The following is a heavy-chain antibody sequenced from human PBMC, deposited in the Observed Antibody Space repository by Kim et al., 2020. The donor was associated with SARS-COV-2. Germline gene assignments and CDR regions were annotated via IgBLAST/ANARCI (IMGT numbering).Heavy chain of an antibody. Sequence: GYSPSFQGQVTISADKSISTAYLQWSSLKASDTAMYYCARPSGSYPFDYWGQGTLVTVSS. D-gene: IGHD1-26*01. V-gene: IGHV5-51*01. J-gene: IGHJ4*02. CDR3: ARPSGSYPFDY.